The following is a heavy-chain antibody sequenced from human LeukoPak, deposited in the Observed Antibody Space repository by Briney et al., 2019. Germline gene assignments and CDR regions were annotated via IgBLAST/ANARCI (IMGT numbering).Heavy chain of an antibody. Sequence: PGGSLRLSRAASGFTFSSYWMSWVRQAPGKGLEWVANIKQDGSEKYYVDSVKGRFTISRDNAKNSLYLQMSSLRAEDTAVYYCARGWLRYVFDYWGQGTLVTVSS. CDR3: ARGWLRYVFDY. D-gene: IGHD5-24*01. J-gene: IGHJ4*02. V-gene: IGHV3-7*01. CDR2: IKQDGSEK. CDR1: GFTFSSYW.